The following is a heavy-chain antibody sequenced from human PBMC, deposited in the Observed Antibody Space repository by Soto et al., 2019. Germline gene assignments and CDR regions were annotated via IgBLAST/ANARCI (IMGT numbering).Heavy chain of an antibody. CDR1: GGSISSYY. J-gene: IGHJ6*02. D-gene: IGHD5-12*01. CDR2: IYYSGST. V-gene: IGHV4-59*01. Sequence: QVQLQESGPGLVKPSETLSLTCTVSGGSISSYYWSWIRQPPGKGLEWIGYIYYSGSTNYNPSLKSRVTISVDTSKNQFSLKLSSVTAADTAVYYCASVGLSGFDYYGMDVWGQGTTVTVSS. CDR3: ASVGLSGFDYYGMDV.